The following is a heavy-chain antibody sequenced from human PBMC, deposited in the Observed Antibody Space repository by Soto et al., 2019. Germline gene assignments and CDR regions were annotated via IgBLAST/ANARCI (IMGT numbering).Heavy chain of an antibody. J-gene: IGHJ3*02. CDR3: AREGLPPLDDAFDI. CDR1: GYTFTSYG. Sequence: ASVKVSCKASGYTFTSYGISWVRQAPGQGLEWMGWISAYNGNTNYAQKIQGRVTMTTDTSTSTAYLELRSLSSDDTAVYYCAREGLPPLDDAFDIWGQGTMVTVSS. V-gene: IGHV1-18*01. CDR2: ISAYNGNT. D-gene: IGHD1-1*01.